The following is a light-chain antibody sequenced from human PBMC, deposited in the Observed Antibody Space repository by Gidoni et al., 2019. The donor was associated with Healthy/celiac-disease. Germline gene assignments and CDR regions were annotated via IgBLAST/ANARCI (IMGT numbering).Light chain of an antibody. CDR3: QQCYSTPPT. CDR1: QSISSY. CDR2: AAS. Sequence: DIQMTQSPSSLSASVGDRVTITCRASQSISSYLHWYQQKPGKAPKLLIYAASSLQSGVPSRFSGSGSVTDFTLTISSLQPEDFATYYCQQCYSTPPTFGQGTKVEIK. J-gene: IGKJ1*01. V-gene: IGKV1-39*01.